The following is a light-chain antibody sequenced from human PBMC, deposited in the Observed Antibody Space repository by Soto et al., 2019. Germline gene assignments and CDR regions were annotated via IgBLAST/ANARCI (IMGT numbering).Light chain of an antibody. CDR1: QGISSW. V-gene: IGKV1D-12*01. Sequence: DIQMTQSPSSVSASVGDRVTITCRASQGISSWLGWYQQKPGKAPKLLIYAASSLQSGVPSRFSGSGSGTDLTRTISILQPEDFATYDWQQANSFPFTFGGGTKVEIK. CDR3: QQANSFPFT. J-gene: IGKJ4*01. CDR2: AAS.